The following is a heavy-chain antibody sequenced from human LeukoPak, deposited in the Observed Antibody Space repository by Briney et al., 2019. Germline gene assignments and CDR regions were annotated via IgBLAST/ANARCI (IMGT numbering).Heavy chain of an antibody. CDR3: ARDGTGYSSSWFDY. J-gene: IGHJ4*02. Sequence: ASVKVSCKASGGTFSSYAISWVRQAPGQGLEWMGRIIPILGIANYAQKFQGRVTITADKSTSTAYMELSRLRSDDTAVYYCARDGTGYSSSWFDYWGQGTLVTVSS. CDR2: IIPILGIA. V-gene: IGHV1-69*04. D-gene: IGHD6-13*01. CDR1: GGTFSSYA.